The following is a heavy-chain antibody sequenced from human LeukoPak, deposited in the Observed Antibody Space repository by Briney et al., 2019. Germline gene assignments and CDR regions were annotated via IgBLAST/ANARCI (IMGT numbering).Heavy chain of an antibody. D-gene: IGHD3-10*01. CDR3: ARRSSYGSGSYSYDY. CDR2: IYPGDSDA. J-gene: IGHJ4*02. V-gene: IGHV5-51*01. Sequence: GEPLKISCKGSGYRFTNYWIGWVRQMPGKGLEWMGIIYPGDSDARNSPSFQGQVTISADKSISTAYLQWSSLKASDTAMYYCARRSSYGSGSYSYDYWGQGTLVTVSS. CDR1: GYRFTNYW.